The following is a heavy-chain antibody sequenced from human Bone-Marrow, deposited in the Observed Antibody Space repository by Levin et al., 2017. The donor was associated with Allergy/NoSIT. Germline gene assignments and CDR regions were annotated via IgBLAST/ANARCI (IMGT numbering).Heavy chain of an antibody. CDR3: ARGPTVGGYYSSYYYGMDV. CDR2: INPNSGGT. D-gene: IGHD3-22*01. Sequence: GESLKISCQASGYTFTGYYMHWVRQAPGQGLEWMGWINPNSGGTNYAQKFQGWVTMTRDTSISTAYMELSRLRSDDTAVYYCARGPTVGGYYSSYYYGMDVWGQGTTVTVSS. J-gene: IGHJ6*02. V-gene: IGHV1-2*04. CDR1: GYTFTGYY.